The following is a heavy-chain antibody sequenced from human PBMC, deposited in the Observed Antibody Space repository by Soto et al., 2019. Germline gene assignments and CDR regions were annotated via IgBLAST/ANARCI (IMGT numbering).Heavy chain of an antibody. Sequence: EVQLVESGGGLVQPGGSLRLSCAASGFTVSSNYMSWVRQAPGKGLEWVSVIYSGGSTYYADSVKDRFTISRHNSKNTLYLQMNSLRAEDTAVYYCARAVIAARRGGAFDIWGQGTMVTVSS. CDR1: GFTVSSNY. V-gene: IGHV3-53*04. J-gene: IGHJ3*02. D-gene: IGHD6-6*01. CDR2: IYSGGST. CDR3: ARAVIAARRGGAFDI.